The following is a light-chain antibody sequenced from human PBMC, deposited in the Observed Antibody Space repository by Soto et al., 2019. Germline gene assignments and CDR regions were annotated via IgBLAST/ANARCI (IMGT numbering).Light chain of an antibody. Sequence: DIQMTQAPSSLSASGGDRGAMTRRASQTISGFLNWYQQKPGKAPKLLIYAASSLQSGVPSRFSGSGSGTDVTLTISSLQPEDCATYYCQQSYSTPLTFGGGTTVDIK. V-gene: IGKV1-39*01. CDR3: QQSYSTPLT. J-gene: IGKJ4*01. CDR2: AAS. CDR1: QTISGF.